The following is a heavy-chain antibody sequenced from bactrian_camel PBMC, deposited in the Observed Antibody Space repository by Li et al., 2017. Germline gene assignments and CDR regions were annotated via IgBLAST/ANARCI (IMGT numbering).Heavy chain of an antibody. J-gene: IGHJ6*01. CDR1: GFTFSNYY. Sequence: HVQLVESGGGLVQSGGSLRLSCAASGFTFSNYYMQWVRQAPGKGLEWVSNIYWDGRITYYADPVKGRFTISRDSAKKTLYLRMNSLKPEDTAMYYCAAASLSAACDCSGGNCSTLLGDEFGTSGQGTQVTVSS. D-gene: IGHD2*01. CDR3: AAASLSAACDCSGGNCSTLLGDEFGT. CDR2: IYWDGRIT. V-gene: IGHV3-2*01.